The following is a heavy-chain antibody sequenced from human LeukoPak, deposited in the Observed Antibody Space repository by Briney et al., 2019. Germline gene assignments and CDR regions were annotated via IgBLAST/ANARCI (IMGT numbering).Heavy chain of an antibody. CDR1: GGSISSYY. Sequence: SETLSLTCTVSGGSISSYYWSWIRQPPGKGLEWIGYIYYSGSTNYNPSLKSRVTISVDTSKNQFSLKLSSVTAADTAVYYCARDATYHYGSGSYSTFDYWGQGTLVTVSS. CDR3: ARDATYHYGSGSYSTFDY. V-gene: IGHV4-59*01. D-gene: IGHD3-10*01. J-gene: IGHJ4*02. CDR2: IYYSGST.